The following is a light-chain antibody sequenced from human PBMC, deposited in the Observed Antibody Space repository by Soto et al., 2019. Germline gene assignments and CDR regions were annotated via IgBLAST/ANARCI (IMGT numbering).Light chain of an antibody. J-gene: IGKJ1*01. CDR1: QNIGTY. CDR2: GAS. V-gene: IGKV3-20*01. CDR3: QQYGTSPRWT. Sequence: EIVLTQSPGTLSLSPGERATLSCRASQNIGTYLAWYQHKPGQAPSVLIFGASTRANGVPDRFSGSGSGTDFTLTISRLDPADFAVYYCQQYGTSPRWTFGQGTKVEIK.